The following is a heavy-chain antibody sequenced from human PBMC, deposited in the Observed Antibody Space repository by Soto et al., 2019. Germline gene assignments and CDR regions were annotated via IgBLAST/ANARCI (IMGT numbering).Heavy chain of an antibody. J-gene: IGHJ4*02. D-gene: IGHD3-22*01. Sequence: GESLKISCKGSGYSFTSYWIGWMRQMPGKGLEWMGIIYPGDSDTRYSPSFQGQVTISADKSISTAYLQWSSLKASDTAMYYCASLNYYDSSGYSPVPFDYWGQGTLVTVSS. CDR3: ASLNYYDSSGYSPVPFDY. CDR2: IYPGDSDT. CDR1: GYSFTSYW. V-gene: IGHV5-51*01.